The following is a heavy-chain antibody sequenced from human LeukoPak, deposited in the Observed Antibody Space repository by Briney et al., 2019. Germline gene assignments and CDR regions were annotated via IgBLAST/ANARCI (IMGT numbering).Heavy chain of an antibody. D-gene: IGHD3-22*01. CDR1: GGSISNYY. V-gene: IGHV4-59*01. CDR2: FHNSGNT. J-gene: IGHJ4*02. Sequence: PSETLSLTCTVSGGSISNYYWSWIRQPPGKGLEWIGFFHNSGNTDYNPSLKSRVTILVDTSKNQFSLKVTSVTAADTAVYYCATYYYDSSGHVFDYWGQGTLVTVSS. CDR3: ATYYYDSSGHVFDY.